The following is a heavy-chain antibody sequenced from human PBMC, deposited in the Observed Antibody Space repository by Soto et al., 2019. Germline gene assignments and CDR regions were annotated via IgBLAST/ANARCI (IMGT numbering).Heavy chain of an antibody. CDR1: GFTFSSYS. J-gene: IGHJ6*02. D-gene: IGHD6-13*01. CDR3: AREEGIAAAGTVHYYYGMDV. CDR2: ISSSSSTI. Sequence: EVQLVESGGGLVQPGGSLRLSCAASGFTFSSYSMNWVRQAPGKGLEWVSYISSSSSTIYYADSVKGRFTISRDNAKNSLYLQMNSLRDEETAVYYCAREEGIAAAGTVHYYYGMDVWGQGATVTVSS. V-gene: IGHV3-48*02.